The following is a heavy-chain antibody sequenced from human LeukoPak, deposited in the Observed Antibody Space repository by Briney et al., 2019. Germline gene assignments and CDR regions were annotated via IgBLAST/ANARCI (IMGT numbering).Heavy chain of an antibody. CDR3: GRITM. CDR2: VSKDTVTK. D-gene: IGHD3-10*01. CDR1: GFSLTHDA. Sequence: GTSLRLSCAASGFSLTHDAIHWVRQAPGKGLEWVAVVSKDTVTKFYRDSVKGRFTISRDNSKNTLYLQMDSLRVEDTAVYYCGRITMWGQGTLVTVSS. V-gene: IGHV3-30*03. J-gene: IGHJ4*02.